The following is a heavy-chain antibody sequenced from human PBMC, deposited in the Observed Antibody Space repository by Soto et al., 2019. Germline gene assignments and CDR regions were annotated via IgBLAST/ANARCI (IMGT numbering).Heavy chain of an antibody. CDR1: GYTFTSYA. CDR3: VRVCYPPLWSGYCY. D-gene: IGHD3-3*01. J-gene: IGHJ4*02. CDR2: INAGNGNT. Sequence: ASVKVSCKASGYTFTSYAMHWVRQAPGQRLEWMGWINAGNGNTKYSQKFQGRVTITRNTSASTAYMELSSLRSEDTAVYYCVRVCYPPLWSGYCYWGQGTLVTVSS. V-gene: IGHV1-3*01.